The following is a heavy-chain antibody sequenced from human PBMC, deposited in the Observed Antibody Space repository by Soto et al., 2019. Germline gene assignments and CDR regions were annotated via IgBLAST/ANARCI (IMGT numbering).Heavy chain of an antibody. CDR3: ARIEQVWAAAGDEYYYYYGMDV. Sequence: QVQLQESGPGLVKPSGTLSLTCAVSGGSISSSNWWSWVRQPPGKGLEWIGEIYHSGSTNYNPSLKSRVTISVDTSKNQFSLKLSSVTAADTAVYYCARIEQVWAAAGDEYYYYYGMDVWGQGTTVTVSS. V-gene: IGHV4-4*02. D-gene: IGHD6-13*01. CDR1: GGSISSSNW. CDR2: IYHSGST. J-gene: IGHJ6*02.